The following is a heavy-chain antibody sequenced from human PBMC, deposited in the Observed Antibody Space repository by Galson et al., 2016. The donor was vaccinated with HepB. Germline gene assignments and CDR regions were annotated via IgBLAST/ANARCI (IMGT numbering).Heavy chain of an antibody. CDR3: ARAPYYDNRGNYYSAPNWFDP. CDR2: VYHSGSP. J-gene: IGHJ5*02. V-gene: IGHV4-30-2*01. D-gene: IGHD3-22*01. CDR1: GGSISSGGNS. Sequence: TLSLTCAVSGGSISSGGNSWSWIRQPPGKGLEWIGFVYHSGSPYYNPSLKSRVTISQDLSKNQFSLKVNSVTAADTAVYYCARAPYYDNRGNYYSAPNWFDPWGQGVLVTVSS.